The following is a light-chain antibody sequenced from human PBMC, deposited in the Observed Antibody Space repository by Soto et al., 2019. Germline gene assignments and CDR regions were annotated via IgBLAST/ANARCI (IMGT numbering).Light chain of an antibody. J-gene: IGKJ1*01. CDR3: QQYYSYPQT. Sequence: AIRMTQSPSSFSASTGDRVTITCRASQGISSYLAWYQQKPGKAPELLIYAASTLQSRVPSKFSGSGSGTDFSLTISCLQSEDFATYYCQQYYSYPQTFGQGTKVEIK. CDR1: QGISSY. V-gene: IGKV1-8*01. CDR2: AAS.